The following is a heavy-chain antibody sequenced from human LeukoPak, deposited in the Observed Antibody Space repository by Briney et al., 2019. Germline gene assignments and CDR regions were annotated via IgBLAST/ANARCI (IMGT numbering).Heavy chain of an antibody. Sequence: KPGGSLRLSCAASGFTFSSYSMNWVRQAPGKGLDWVSSISSSCSYIYYTDSVKGRFTISRDNAKKSLYPQMNSRSAHDPAVYYFAIQKYGGNSGYFDYWGQGTLVTVSS. CDR3: AIQKYGGNSGYFDY. CDR1: GFTFSSYS. D-gene: IGHD4-23*01. J-gene: IGHJ4*02. V-gene: IGHV3-21*04. CDR2: ISSSCSYI.